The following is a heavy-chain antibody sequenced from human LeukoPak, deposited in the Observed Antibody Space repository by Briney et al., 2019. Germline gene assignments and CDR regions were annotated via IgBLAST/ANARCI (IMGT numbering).Heavy chain of an antibody. V-gene: IGHV3-20*04. CDR3: ARDDYGSGSWNDY. Sequence: GGSLRLSCAASGFTFDDYGMSWVRQAPGKGLEWVSGIIWSGGSTGYADSVKGGFTISRDNAKNSVYLQMNSLRAEDTALYYCARDDYGSGSWNDYWGQGTLVTVSS. CDR1: GFTFDDYG. CDR2: IIWSGGST. D-gene: IGHD3-10*01. J-gene: IGHJ4*02.